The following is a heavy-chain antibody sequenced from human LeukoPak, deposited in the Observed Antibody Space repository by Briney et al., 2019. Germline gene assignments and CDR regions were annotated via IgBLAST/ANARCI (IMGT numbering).Heavy chain of an antibody. J-gene: IGHJ5*02. D-gene: IGHD3-22*01. CDR1: GGSISSYY. Sequence: SETLSLTCTVSGGSISSYYWSWIRQPAGKGLEWIGRIYTSGSTNYNPSLKSRVTMSVDTSKNQFSLKLGSVTAADTAVYYCARDGLNYYDSSGYYRPNWFDPWGQGTLVTVSS. CDR3: ARDGLNYYDSSGYYRPNWFDP. CDR2: IYTSGST. V-gene: IGHV4-4*07.